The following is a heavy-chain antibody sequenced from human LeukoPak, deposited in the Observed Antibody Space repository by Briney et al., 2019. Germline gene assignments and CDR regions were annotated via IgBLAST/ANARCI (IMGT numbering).Heavy chain of an antibody. Sequence: PGGSLRLSCAASGFSFSSFSMNWVRQAPGKGLEWVSSISTSSGYKYYADSMKGRFTVSRDNAKNSLYLQMNSLRAEDTAVYFCAREGLAAAGHDYWGQGTLVTVS. CDR2: ISTSSGYK. V-gene: IGHV3-21*01. J-gene: IGHJ4*02. CDR3: AREGLAAAGHDY. CDR1: GFSFSSFS. D-gene: IGHD6-13*01.